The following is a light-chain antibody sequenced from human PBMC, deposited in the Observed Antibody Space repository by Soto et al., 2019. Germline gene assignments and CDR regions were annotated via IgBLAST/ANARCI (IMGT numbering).Light chain of an antibody. CDR1: QSISSY. Sequence: IHMTQSASSLSASVGHRVTITCRASQSISSYLNWYQQKQGKAPKLLIYAASSLQSGVPSRFSGSGYGTDVNLTISSLQPEDFATYYCQQSYSTPWTFGQGTKVDIK. J-gene: IGKJ1*01. CDR2: AAS. V-gene: IGKV1-39*01. CDR3: QQSYSTPWT.